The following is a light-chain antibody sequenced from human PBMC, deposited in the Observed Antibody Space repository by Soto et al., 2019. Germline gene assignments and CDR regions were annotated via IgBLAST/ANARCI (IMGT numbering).Light chain of an antibody. V-gene: IGKV3-15*01. CDR3: QQYNNWPPDRT. J-gene: IGKJ1*01. CDR2: GAS. Sequence: EIVMTQSPATLSVSPGERATLSCRASQSVGSNLAWYQQKPGQAPRLLIYGASTRATGIPARFSGSGSGTEFTLTISILQSEAFAIYFCQQYNNWPPDRTFGQGTKVEIK. CDR1: QSVGSN.